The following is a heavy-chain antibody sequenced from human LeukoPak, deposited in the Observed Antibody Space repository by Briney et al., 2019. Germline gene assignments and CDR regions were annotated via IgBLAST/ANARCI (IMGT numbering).Heavy chain of an antibody. J-gene: IGHJ5*02. CDR2: IYYSGST. CDR3: ARDTPGRGIDP. Sequence: SETLSLTCTVSGGSISSDYWSWIRQPPGKGLEWIGYIYYSGSTNYNPSLKSRVTISVDTSKNQFSLKLSSVTAADTAVYYCARDTPGRGIDPXXXGTQVTVSS. V-gene: IGHV4-59*01. D-gene: IGHD3-16*01. CDR1: GGSISSDY.